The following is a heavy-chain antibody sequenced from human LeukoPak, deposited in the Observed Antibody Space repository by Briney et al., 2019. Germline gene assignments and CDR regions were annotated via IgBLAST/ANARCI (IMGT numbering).Heavy chain of an antibody. V-gene: IGHV3-48*03. CDR3: AKGVGYCTVISCYHFDY. Sequence: PGGSLRHSCTASGFTFSTYEVHWVPQAPGKGLEWISYISGSGSSIFYADSLQGRFTVSRDNAKHSVYLQMNSLRAEDTAVYYCAKGVGYCTVISCYHFDYWGQGTLVTVSS. CDR2: ISGSGSSI. D-gene: IGHD2-15*01. CDR1: GFTFSTYE. J-gene: IGHJ4*02.